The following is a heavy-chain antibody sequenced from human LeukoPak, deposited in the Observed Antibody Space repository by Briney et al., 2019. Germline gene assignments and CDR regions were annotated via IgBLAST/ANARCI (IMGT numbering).Heavy chain of an antibody. Sequence: SETLSLICAVYGGSFSGYYWSWIRQPPGKGLEWIGEINHSGSTNYNPSLKSRVTISVDTSKNQFSLKLSSVTAADTAVYYCALRASGYYLTIDYWGQGTLVTVSS. J-gene: IGHJ4*02. CDR2: INHSGST. CDR1: GGSFSGYY. CDR3: ALRASGYYLTIDY. V-gene: IGHV4-34*01. D-gene: IGHD3-22*01.